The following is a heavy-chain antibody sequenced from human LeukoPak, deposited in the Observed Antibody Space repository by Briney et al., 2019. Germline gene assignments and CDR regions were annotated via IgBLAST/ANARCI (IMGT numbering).Heavy chain of an antibody. CDR3: ARVYYYDSSGYSFDY. CDR1: GGSFSGYY. D-gene: IGHD3-22*01. CDR2: INHSGST. J-gene: IGHJ4*02. Sequence: SETLSLTCAVYGGSFSGYYWSWIRQPPGKGLEWIGEINHSGSTNYNPSLESRVTISVDTSKNQFSLKLSSVTAADTAVYYCARVYYYDSSGYSFDYWGQGTLVTVSS. V-gene: IGHV4-34*01.